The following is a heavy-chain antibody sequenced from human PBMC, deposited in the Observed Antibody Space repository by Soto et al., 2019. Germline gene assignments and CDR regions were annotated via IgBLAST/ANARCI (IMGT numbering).Heavy chain of an antibody. CDR2: INHSADT. CDR1: GGSFSGYY. Sequence: QVQLQQWGAGLLKPSETLALTCAVYGGSFSGYYWGWIRQPPGKGLEWIGEINHSADTNYNPSLKGRVTLSVDTSTNQFSLRLSSVTAADTAVYYCARGRPKRLYDYVWGNYHYTRDVFDYWGQGTPLTVSS. CDR3: ARGRPKRLYDYVWGNYHYTRDVFDY. V-gene: IGHV4-34*01. D-gene: IGHD3-16*01. J-gene: IGHJ4*02.